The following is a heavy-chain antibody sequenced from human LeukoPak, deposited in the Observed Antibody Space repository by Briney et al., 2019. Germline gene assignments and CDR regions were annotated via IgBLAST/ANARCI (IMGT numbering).Heavy chain of an antibody. D-gene: IGHD1-26*01. Sequence: PSETLSLTCTGSGGSIIGHYWGWLRQPPGKGLEWIGYIYYTGETNYIPSLKSRVTISVDTSKNQFSLRLGSVTAADTALYYYVRVVTGSVDYWGRGTLVTVSS. CDR2: IYYTGET. V-gene: IGHV4-59*11. CDR1: GGSIIGHY. J-gene: IGHJ4*01. CDR3: VRVVTGSVDY.